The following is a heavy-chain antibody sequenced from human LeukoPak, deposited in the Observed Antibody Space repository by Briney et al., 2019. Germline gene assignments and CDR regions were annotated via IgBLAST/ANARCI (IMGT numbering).Heavy chain of an antibody. CDR1: GGSFSGYY. CDR3: ARGKMGKGLKTYYYDSSGYWPIDY. D-gene: IGHD3-22*01. V-gene: IGHV4-34*01. CDR2: INHSGST. Sequence: PSETLSLTCAVYGGSFSGYYWSWIRQPPGKGLEWIGEINHSGSTNYNPSLKSRVTISVDTSKNQFSLKLSSVTAADTAVYYCARGKMGKGLKTYYYDSSGYWPIDYWGQGTLVTVSS. J-gene: IGHJ4*02.